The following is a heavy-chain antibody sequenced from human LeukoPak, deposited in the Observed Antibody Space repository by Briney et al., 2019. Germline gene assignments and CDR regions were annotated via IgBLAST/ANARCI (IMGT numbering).Heavy chain of an antibody. D-gene: IGHD3-10*01. CDR2: ISGSGGST. CDR1: GFTFSSHA. Sequence: GGSLRLSCAASGFTFSSHAMSWVRQAPGKGLEWVSAISGSGGSTYYADSVKGRFTISRDNSKNTLYLQMNSLRAEDTAVYYCAKGITMVRGVIITTGFDYWGQGTLVTVSS. CDR3: AKGITMVRGVIITTGFDY. J-gene: IGHJ4*02. V-gene: IGHV3-23*01.